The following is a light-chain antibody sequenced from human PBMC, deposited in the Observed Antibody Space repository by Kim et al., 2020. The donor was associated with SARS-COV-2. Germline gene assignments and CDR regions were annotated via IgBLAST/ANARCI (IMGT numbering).Light chain of an antibody. J-gene: IGKJ1*01. CDR2: AAS. CDR1: QDITNS. Sequence: SASVGDRVTITCRASQDITNSLAWYQQKPGKVPKVLIYAASTLHSGVPSRFSGSGSGTEFTLTISGLQTEDVATYYCRKYNSAPWTFGPGTKLEI. CDR3: RKYNSAPWT. V-gene: IGKV1-27*01.